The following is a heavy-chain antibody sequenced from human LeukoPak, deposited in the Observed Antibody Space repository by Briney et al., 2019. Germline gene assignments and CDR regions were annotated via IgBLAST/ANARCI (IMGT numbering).Heavy chain of an antibody. CDR2: ISGNGDNT. J-gene: IGHJ4*02. V-gene: IGHV3-23*01. Sequence: GGSLRLSCAASGFTFSTYGISWVRQAPGKGLEWVSGISGNGDNTYYADSVKGRFTIYRDNSKSRLSLQMNSLRAEDTAVYYCAKTLSSGWSGKYYFDYWGQGTLVSVSS. CDR3: AKTLSSGWSGKYYFDY. CDR1: GFTFSTYG. D-gene: IGHD6-19*01.